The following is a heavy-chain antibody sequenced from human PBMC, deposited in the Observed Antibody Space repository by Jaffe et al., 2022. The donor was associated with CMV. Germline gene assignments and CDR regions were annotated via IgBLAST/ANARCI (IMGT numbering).Heavy chain of an antibody. CDR2: IYYSGST. V-gene: IGHV4-59*01. CDR3: ARDQGYSYDNYYYYGMDV. J-gene: IGHJ6*02. Sequence: QVQLQESGPGLVKPSETLSLTCTVSGGSISSYYWSWIRQPPGKGLEWIGYIYYSGSTNYNPSLKSRVTISVDTSKNQFSLKLSSVTAADTAVYYCARDQGYSYDNYYYYGMDVWGQGTTVTVSS. D-gene: IGHD5-18*01. CDR1: GGSISSYY.